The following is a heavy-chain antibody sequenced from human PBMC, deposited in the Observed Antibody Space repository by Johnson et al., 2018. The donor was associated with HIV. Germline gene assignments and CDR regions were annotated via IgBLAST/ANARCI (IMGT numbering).Heavy chain of an antibody. CDR1: GFTFSSYA. D-gene: IGHD2-8*02. J-gene: IGHJ3*02. CDR3: AKSGLFVLVVYAPDVFDI. Sequence: VQLVESGGGLVQPGGSLRLSCAASGFTFSSYAMHWVRQAPGKGLEWVSYISSSGSTIYYADSVKGRFTISRDNSKNTLYLQMNSLRPEDTAVYYCAKSGLFVLVVYAPDVFDIWGQGTMVTVSS. V-gene: IGHV3-48*01. CDR2: ISSSGSTI.